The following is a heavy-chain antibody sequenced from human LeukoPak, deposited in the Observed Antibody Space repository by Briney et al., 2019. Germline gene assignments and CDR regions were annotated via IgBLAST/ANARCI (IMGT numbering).Heavy chain of an antibody. CDR3: ARLRAARLASFNYYYYYMDV. D-gene: IGHD6-6*01. CDR1: GGSFSGYY. V-gene: IGHV4-34*01. Sequence: SETLSLTCAVYGGSFSGYYWNWIRQPPGKGLEWIGEINHSGSTNYNPSLKSRVTISVDTSKNQFSLKLSSVTAADTAVYYCARLRAARLASFNYYYYYMDVWGKGTTVTVSS. J-gene: IGHJ6*03. CDR2: INHSGST.